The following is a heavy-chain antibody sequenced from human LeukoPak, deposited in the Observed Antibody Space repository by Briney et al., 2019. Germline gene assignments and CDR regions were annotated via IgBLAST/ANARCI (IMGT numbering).Heavy chain of an antibody. J-gene: IGHJ4*02. D-gene: IGHD6-19*01. CDR1: GFTFSSYG. V-gene: IGHV3-30*03. CDR2: ISYDGSKQ. CDR3: ARDRSTGSYFFFDY. Sequence: GGSLRLSCAASGFTFSSYGMHWVRQAPGKGLEWVAVISYDGSKQYYADSVKGRFTISRDNSKNTLYLQMNSLRAEDTAVYYCARDRSTGSYFFFDYWGQGVLVSVSS.